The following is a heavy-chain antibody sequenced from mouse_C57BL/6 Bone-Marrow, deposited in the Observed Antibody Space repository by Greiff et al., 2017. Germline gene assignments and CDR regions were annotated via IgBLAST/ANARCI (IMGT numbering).Heavy chain of an antibody. V-gene: IGHV7-3*01. CDR1: GFTFTDYY. CDR3: AGYIEDY. Sequence: EVNLVESGGGLVQPGGSLSLSCAASGFTFTDYYMSWVRQPPGKALEWLGFIRNKANGYTTDYSASVKGRFTISRNHSQSILYLQMNALRAEDSATYYCAGYIEDYWGQGTSVTVSA. CDR2: IRNKANGYTT. J-gene: IGHJ4*01.